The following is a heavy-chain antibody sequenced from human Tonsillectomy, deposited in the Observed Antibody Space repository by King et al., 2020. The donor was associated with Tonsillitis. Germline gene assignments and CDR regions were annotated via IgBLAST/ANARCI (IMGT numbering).Heavy chain of an antibody. D-gene: IGHD3-9*01. J-gene: IGHJ4*02. CDR1: GYTFSSYG. V-gene: IGHV1-18*03. CDR2: ISAYNGNT. CDR3: ARDQIRYFDWLLPPGYFDY. Sequence: VQLVESGAEVKKPGASVKVSCKASGYTFSSYGISWLRQAPRRGLEWMGWISAYNGNTNYAQNLQGRVTMTTDTSTTPAYMQLRSLRSYDMALYYCARDQIRYFDWLLPPGYFDYWGQGTQVTVSS.